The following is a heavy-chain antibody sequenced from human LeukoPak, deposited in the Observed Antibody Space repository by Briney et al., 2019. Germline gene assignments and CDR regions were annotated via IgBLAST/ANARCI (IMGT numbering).Heavy chain of an antibody. V-gene: IGHV1-69*01. Sequence: SVKVSCMASGGTFSSYAVSWVRRAPGQGLEWMGGIIPIFGTANYAQKFQGRVTITADESTSTAYMELSSLRSEDTAVYYCATGPTFYYDILTGYSDYWGQGTLVTVSS. D-gene: IGHD3-9*01. J-gene: IGHJ4*02. CDR2: IIPIFGTA. CDR1: GGTFSSYA. CDR3: ATGPTFYYDILTGYSDY.